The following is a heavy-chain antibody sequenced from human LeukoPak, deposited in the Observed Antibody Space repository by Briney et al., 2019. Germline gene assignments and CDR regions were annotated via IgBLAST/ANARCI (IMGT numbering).Heavy chain of an antibody. J-gene: IGHJ4*02. CDR1: GYTFSKYA. Sequence: ASVKVSCKGSGYTFSKYAMNWVRQAPGQGLEWMGWINTKTGDPTYGQGFTGRFVFSLETSVSTAYLQINSLKAEDTAFYYCARGGGGAVVPALWGQGTLITVSS. V-gene: IGHV7-4-1*02. CDR2: INTKTGDP. CDR3: ARGGGGAVVPAL. D-gene: IGHD2-2*01.